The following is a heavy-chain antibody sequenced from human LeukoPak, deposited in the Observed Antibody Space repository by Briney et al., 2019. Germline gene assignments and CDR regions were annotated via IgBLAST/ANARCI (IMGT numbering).Heavy chain of an antibody. CDR2: IKQDGSER. CDR1: GFSFSNYW. Sequence: GGSLRLSCAASGFSFSNYWMTWVRQAPGKGLEWVANIKQDGSERYYVDSVKGRFTISRENAKNSLYLQMNSLRAEDTAVYYCAKDQDYYDSSGYYYELIDYWGQGTLVTVSS. CDR3: AKDQDYYDSSGYYYELIDY. J-gene: IGHJ4*02. D-gene: IGHD3-22*01. V-gene: IGHV3-7*03.